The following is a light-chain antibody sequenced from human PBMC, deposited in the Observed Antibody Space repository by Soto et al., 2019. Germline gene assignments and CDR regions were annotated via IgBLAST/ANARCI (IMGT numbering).Light chain of an antibody. CDR3: QQYGNSPIT. CDR2: DAS. J-gene: IGKJ5*01. CDR1: QSVSSSS. Sequence: EIVMTQSPATPSLSPGDRATLSCRPSQSVSSSSLAWYQQNPGQAPRLLIYDASSRATGIPDRFSGSGSGTDFNITITPLEPEDSAVYFCQQYGNSPITFGQGTHWRL. V-gene: IGKV3-20*01.